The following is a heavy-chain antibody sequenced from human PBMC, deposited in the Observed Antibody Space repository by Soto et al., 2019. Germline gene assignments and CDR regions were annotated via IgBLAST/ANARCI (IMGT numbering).Heavy chain of an antibody. CDR1: GYPFTVYS. Sequence: SVQVSCKPFGYPFTVYSLHCVRRAPWQGLEWMGCIHQNTGDAKYAQKFQGTVTMTRDTSITTAYMELSSLTSDDTAVYYCARGGDLIYPDFGDSVRHNWFDPWGQGTLVTVSS. CDR3: ARGGDLIYPDFGDSVRHNWFDP. J-gene: IGHJ5*02. V-gene: IGHV1-2*02. CDR2: IHQNTGDA. D-gene: IGHD4-17*01.